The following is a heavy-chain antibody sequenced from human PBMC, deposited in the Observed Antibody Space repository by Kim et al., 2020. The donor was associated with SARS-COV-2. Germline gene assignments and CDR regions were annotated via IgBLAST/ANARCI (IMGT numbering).Heavy chain of an antibody. D-gene: IGHD6-19*01. Sequence: ASVKVSCKASGYTFTSYYMHWVRQAPGQGLEWMGIISPSGGSTSYAQKFQGRVTMTRATSTITVYMELSSLRSEDTAVYYCARGFMVWGQWLGYWGQGTLVTVSS. CDR2: ISPSGGST. CDR1: GYTFTSYY. CDR3: ARGFMVWGQWLGY. J-gene: IGHJ4*02. V-gene: IGHV1-46*01.